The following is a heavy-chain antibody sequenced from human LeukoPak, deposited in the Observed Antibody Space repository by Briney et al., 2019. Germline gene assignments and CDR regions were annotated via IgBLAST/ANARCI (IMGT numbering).Heavy chain of an antibody. Sequence: PGGSLRLSCAASGFTFSSYGMHWVRQAPGKGLEWVAVISYDGSNKYYADSVKGRFTISRDNSKNTSYLQMNSLRGDDTAVYYCARGRDGTSWSYVDYWGQGTLVTVSS. CDR2: ISYDGSNK. CDR1: GFTFSSYG. J-gene: IGHJ4*02. V-gene: IGHV3-30*03. CDR3: ARGRDGTSWSYVDY. D-gene: IGHD6-13*01.